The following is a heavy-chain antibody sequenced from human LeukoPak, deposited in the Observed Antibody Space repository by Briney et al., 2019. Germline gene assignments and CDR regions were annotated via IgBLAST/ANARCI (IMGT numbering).Heavy chain of an antibody. J-gene: IGHJ5*02. CDR3: ARDYYDSSGYYHNWFDP. Sequence: ASLKVSCKASGYTFTGYYMHWVRQAPGQGLEWMGWINPNSGGTNYAQKFQGRVTMTRDTSISTAYMELSRLRSDDTAVYYCARDYYDSSGYYHNWFDPWGQGTLVTVSS. CDR1: GYTFTGYY. D-gene: IGHD3-22*01. V-gene: IGHV1-2*02. CDR2: INPNSGGT.